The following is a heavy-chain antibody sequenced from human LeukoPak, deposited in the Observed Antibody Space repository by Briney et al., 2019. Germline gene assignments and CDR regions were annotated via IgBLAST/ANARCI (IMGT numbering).Heavy chain of an antibody. Sequence: GESLKISCKGSGYSFSNYWIGWVRQMPGKGLEWMGIIYPGDSDTRYSPSFQGQVTISADKSISTAYLQLSSLKASDTAMYYCARHELRYFDWSAFDYWGQGTLVTVSS. CDR3: ARHELRYFDWSAFDY. CDR2: IYPGDSDT. V-gene: IGHV5-51*01. D-gene: IGHD3-9*01. J-gene: IGHJ4*02. CDR1: GYSFSNYW.